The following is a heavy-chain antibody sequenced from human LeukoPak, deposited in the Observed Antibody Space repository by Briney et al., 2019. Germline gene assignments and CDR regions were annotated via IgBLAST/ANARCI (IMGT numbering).Heavy chain of an antibody. V-gene: IGHV4-59*01. CDR2: IYYSGST. J-gene: IGHJ4*02. CDR3: ARHADDSSGYYSV. CDR1: GGSISTYY. Sequence: SETLSLTCNDSGGSISTYYWSWVRQPPGKGLEWIGYIYYSGSTNYKPSLESRVTISVDTSNNQFSLKLSSVTAADTAVYYCARHADDSSGYYSVWGQGTLVTVSS. D-gene: IGHD3-22*01.